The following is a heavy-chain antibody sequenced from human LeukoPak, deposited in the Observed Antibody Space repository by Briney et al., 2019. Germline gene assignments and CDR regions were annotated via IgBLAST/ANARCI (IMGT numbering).Heavy chain of an antibody. D-gene: IGHD3-10*01. CDR1: GYTFSSYG. Sequence: GASVKVSCKASGYTFSSYGTSWVRQAPGQGLEWMGWISAYNGNTNYAQKFQGRVTMTTETSTSTAYMELRSLRSDDTAVYYCARDPLPTYYYGSGSHPDYFDYWGQGTLVTVSS. V-gene: IGHV1-18*04. CDR3: ARDPLPTYYYGSGSHPDYFDY. J-gene: IGHJ4*02. CDR2: ISAYNGNT.